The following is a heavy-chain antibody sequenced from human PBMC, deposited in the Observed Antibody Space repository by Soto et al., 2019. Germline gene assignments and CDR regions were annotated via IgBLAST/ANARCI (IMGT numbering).Heavy chain of an antibody. CDR2: IYHRGST. CDR1: GGAISSCNW. V-gene: IGHV4-4*02. Sequence: HVQLQEAGPGLVKPSGTLSLTCAVSGGAISSCNWWSWVRQPPGKGLEWIGEIYHRGSTNYNPSLRSRVTISEDKAKTRFSLKLSSVNAADTAVYYCARDGAYGSCPYYYGMDVWGQGTTVTVFS. J-gene: IGHJ6*02. CDR3: ARDGAYGSCPYYYGMDV. D-gene: IGHD3-10*01.